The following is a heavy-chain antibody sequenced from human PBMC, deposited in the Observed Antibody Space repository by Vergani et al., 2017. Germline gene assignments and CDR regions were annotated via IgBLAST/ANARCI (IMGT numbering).Heavy chain of an antibody. V-gene: IGHV3-21*01. CDR1: GFTFSSYS. Sequence: EVKLVESGGGLVKPGGSLRLSCAASGFTFSSYSMNWVRQAPGKGLEWVSSISSSSSYIYYADSVKGRFTISRDNAKNSLYLQMNSLRAEDTAVYYCARDLFYYDSSGYYSGFFDYWGQGTLVTVSS. CDR2: ISSSSSYI. J-gene: IGHJ4*02. CDR3: ARDLFYYDSSGYYSGFFDY. D-gene: IGHD3-22*01.